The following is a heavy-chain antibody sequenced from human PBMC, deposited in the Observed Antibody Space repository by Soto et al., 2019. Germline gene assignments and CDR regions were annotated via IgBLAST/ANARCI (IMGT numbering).Heavy chain of an antibody. D-gene: IGHD6-19*01. CDR1: EFTFGSYW. CDR3: ASDRGWTLFDY. CDR2: IKPDGSER. J-gene: IGHJ4*01. V-gene: IGHV3-7*04. Sequence: EVQLVESGGGWVQPGGSLRLSCVASEFTFGSYWMTWVRQAPGKGLERVANIKPDGSERHYLDSVKGRFTISRDNAKNALYLQMNSLRAEDTAVYFCASDRGWTLFDYWGQGTLVIVSS.